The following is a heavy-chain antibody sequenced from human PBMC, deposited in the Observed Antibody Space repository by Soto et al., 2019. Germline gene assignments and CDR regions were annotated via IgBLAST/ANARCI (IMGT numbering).Heavy chain of an antibody. J-gene: IGHJ6*02. Sequence: QVQLVQSGAEVMKPGSSVKVSCKASGGTFSSYAISWVRQAPGQGLEWMGGIIPIFGTANYAQKFQGRVKITADESTSTAYMELSSLRSEDTAVYYCARKAGPRPHYGGNPLYYYGMDVWGQGTMVTVSS. CDR2: IIPIFGTA. D-gene: IGHD4-17*01. V-gene: IGHV1-69*01. CDR1: GGTFSSYA. CDR3: ARKAGPRPHYGGNPLYYYGMDV.